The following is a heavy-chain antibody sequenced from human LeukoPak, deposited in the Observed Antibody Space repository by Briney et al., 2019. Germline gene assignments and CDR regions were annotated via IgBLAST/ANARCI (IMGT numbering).Heavy chain of an antibody. CDR2: INPTGDST. Sequence: GASVKVSCKASGYTFTSYYMHWVRQAPGQGLEWMGLINPTGDSTGYAQKFQGRVTMTRDMSTSTDFMEVSSLRSEDTAVYYCARDNSGYFYYYYMDVWGKGTTVTVSS. CDR1: GYTFTSYY. CDR3: ARDNSGYFYYYYMDV. D-gene: IGHD1-26*01. V-gene: IGHV1-46*01. J-gene: IGHJ6*03.